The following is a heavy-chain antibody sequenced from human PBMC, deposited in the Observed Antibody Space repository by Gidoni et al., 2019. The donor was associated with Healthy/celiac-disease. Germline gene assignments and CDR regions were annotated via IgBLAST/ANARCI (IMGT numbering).Heavy chain of an antibody. V-gene: IGHV4-39*01. CDR2: IYYSGST. J-gene: IGHJ5*02. D-gene: IGHD6-13*01. Sequence: QLQLQESGPGLVKPSETLSLTCTVSGGSISSSSYYWGWIRQPPGKGLEWIGSIYYSGSTYYNPSLKSRVTISVDTSKNQFSLKLSSVTAADTAVYYCARTTLRYSSGVTKGSSWYLDWFDPWGQGTLVTVSS. CDR3: ARTTLRYSSGVTKGSSWYLDWFDP. CDR1: GGSISSSSYY.